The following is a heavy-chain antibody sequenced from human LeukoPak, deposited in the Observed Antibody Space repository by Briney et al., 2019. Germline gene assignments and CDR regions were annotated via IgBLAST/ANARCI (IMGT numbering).Heavy chain of an antibody. CDR3: ASNTGSDSSGYTY. CDR2: ISVYNGDT. D-gene: IGHD3-22*01. V-gene: IGHV1-18*01. J-gene: IGHJ4*02. Sequence: ASVKVSCKASGYTFFSYGITWVRQAPGQGLEWMGWISVYNGDTDYAQKFQGRLTATTDTSTSTVYMELRSLRSDDTAVYYCASNTGSDSSGYTYWGQGTLVTVSS. CDR1: GYTFFSYG.